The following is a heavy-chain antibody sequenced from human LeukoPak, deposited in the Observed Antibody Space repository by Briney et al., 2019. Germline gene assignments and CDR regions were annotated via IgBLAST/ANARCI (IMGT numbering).Heavy chain of an antibody. CDR3: ASPYCASTSCYANNWFDP. D-gene: IGHD2-2*01. V-gene: IGHV4-39*01. Sequence: PSETLSLTCTVSGGSISSSSYYWGWIRQPPGKGLEWIGSIYYSGSTCYNPSLKSRVTISVDTSKNQFSLKLSSVTAADTAVYYCASPYCASTSCYANNWFDPWGQGTLVTVSS. CDR1: GGSISSSSYY. J-gene: IGHJ5*02. CDR2: IYYSGST.